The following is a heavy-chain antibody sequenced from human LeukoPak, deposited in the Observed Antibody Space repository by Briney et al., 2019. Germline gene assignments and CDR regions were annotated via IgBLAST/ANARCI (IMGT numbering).Heavy chain of an antibody. CDR3: ARDSSYHDSSALDAFDI. V-gene: IGHV3-53*01. CDR2: ISSGGTT. J-gene: IGHJ3*02. D-gene: IGHD3-22*01. Sequence: GGSLRLSCAASGFTFSSYWMHWVRQAPGKGLEWVSVISSGGTTYYADSVKGRFTISRDNPKNTLYLQMNSLRAEDTAVYYCARDSSYHDSSALDAFDIWGQGTMVTVSS. CDR1: GFTFSSYW.